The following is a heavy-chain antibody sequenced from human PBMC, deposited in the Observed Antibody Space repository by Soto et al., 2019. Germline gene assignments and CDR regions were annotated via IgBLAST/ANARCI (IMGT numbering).Heavy chain of an antibody. Sequence: QVQLVQSGAEVKKPGASVKVSCKASGYTFTSYDINWVRQATGQGLEWMGWMNPNSGNTGYAQKFQGRGTMTRTTSISTAYMELGSLRSEDTAVYYCARELHSSSSGTRDLAFDYWGQGTLVTVSS. CDR2: MNPNSGNT. CDR3: ARELHSSSSGTRDLAFDY. D-gene: IGHD6-6*01. CDR1: GYTFTSYD. V-gene: IGHV1-8*01. J-gene: IGHJ4*02.